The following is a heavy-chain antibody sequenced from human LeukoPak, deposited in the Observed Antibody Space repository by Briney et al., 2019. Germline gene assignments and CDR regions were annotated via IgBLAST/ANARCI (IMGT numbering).Heavy chain of an antibody. J-gene: IGHJ4*01. CDR2: IYSSVYT. D-gene: IGHD5-24*01. Sequence: PSETVSPSCSVSGDSFDNSYCWTWVRQPPGKRPEWIGTIYSSVYTYYNPSLRSRATISGDTSKNLFSLKLISVTAADTAVYYCARGSDDYKLGNNWGHGALVTVSS. CDR1: GDSFDNSYC. CDR3: ARGSDDYKLGNN. V-gene: IGHV4-39*01.